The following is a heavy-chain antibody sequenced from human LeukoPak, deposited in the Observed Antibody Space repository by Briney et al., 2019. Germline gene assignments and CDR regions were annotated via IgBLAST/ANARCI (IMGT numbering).Heavy chain of an antibody. CDR2: IYYSGST. Sequence: TLSLTCTVSGGSISSSSYYWGWIRQPPGKGLEWIGSIYYSGSTYYNPSLKSRITISVDTSKNQFSLKLSSVTAADTAVYYCARRGCSGGSCQFDYWGQGTLVTVSS. D-gene: IGHD2-15*01. J-gene: IGHJ4*02. CDR3: ARRGCSGGSCQFDY. CDR1: GGSISSSSYY. V-gene: IGHV4-39*01.